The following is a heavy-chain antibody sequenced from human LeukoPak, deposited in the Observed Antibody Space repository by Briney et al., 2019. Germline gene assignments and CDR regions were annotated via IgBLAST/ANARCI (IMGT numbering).Heavy chain of an antibody. CDR1: GYTFTGYG. V-gene: IGHV7-4-1*02. Sequence: GASVKVSCKASGYTFTGYGINWVRQAPGQGLEWMGWINTNTGNPTYAQGFTGRFVFSLDTSVSTAYLQISSLKAEDTAVYYCARDTSVVSGYCSSTSCSRVDVWGQGTTVTVSS. CDR2: INTNTGNP. J-gene: IGHJ6*02. CDR3: ARDTSVVSGYCSSTSCSRVDV. D-gene: IGHD2-2*01.